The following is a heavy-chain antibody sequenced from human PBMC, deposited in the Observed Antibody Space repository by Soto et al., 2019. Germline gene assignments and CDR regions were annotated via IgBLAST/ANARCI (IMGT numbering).Heavy chain of an antibody. CDR3: ARAISSGGSCYLDY. Sequence: PSETLSLTCTVSAGYISSGGYYWSWIRQHPGKGLEWIGYIYYSGSTYYNPSLKNRVTISVHTSKNQFSLKLSSVTAADTAVYYCARAISSGGSCYLDYWGQGTLVTVSS. V-gene: IGHV4-31*03. CDR2: IYYSGST. CDR1: AGYISSGGYY. D-gene: IGHD2-15*01. J-gene: IGHJ4*02.